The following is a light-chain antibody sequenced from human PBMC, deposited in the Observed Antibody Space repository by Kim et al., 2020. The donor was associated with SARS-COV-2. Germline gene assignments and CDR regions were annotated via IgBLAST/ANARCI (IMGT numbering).Light chain of an antibody. CDR2: GKN. J-gene: IGLJ3*02. V-gene: IGLV3-19*01. CDR3: HARDSSNNHL. CDR1: SLRRFY. Sequence: VAWGQSVRITCQADSLRRFYASWYQQKSGQAPVLVIYGKNNRPSGITDRVSGSSSGNTASLTITGAQAEDEADYYCHARDSSNNHLFGGGTQLTVL.